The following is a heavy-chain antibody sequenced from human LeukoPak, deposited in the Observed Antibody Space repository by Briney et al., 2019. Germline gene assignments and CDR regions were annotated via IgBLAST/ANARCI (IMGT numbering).Heavy chain of an antibody. Sequence: PSETLSLTCTVSGGSISSSSYYWGWIRQPPGKGLEWIGSIYYSGSTYYNPSLKSRVTISVDTSKNQFSPKLSSVTAADTAVYYCAREAALDILTGYSFDYWGQGTLVTVSS. CDR3: AREAALDILTGYSFDY. J-gene: IGHJ4*02. CDR1: GGSISSSSYY. V-gene: IGHV4-39*07. CDR2: IYYSGST. D-gene: IGHD3-9*01.